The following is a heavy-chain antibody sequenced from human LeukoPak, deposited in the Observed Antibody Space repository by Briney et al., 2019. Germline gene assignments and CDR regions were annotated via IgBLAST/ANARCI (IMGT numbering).Heavy chain of an antibody. CDR3: ARHLSGITGYTYGRGIDY. CDR1: GFTFSSYW. D-gene: IGHD5-18*01. V-gene: IGHV3-7*01. J-gene: IGHJ4*02. Sequence: GGSLRLSCAASGFTFSSYWMSWVRQAPGEGLEWVANIKKDGSEKYYVDSVKGRFTISRDNAKKSLYLQMNSLRAEDTAVYYCARHLSGITGYTYGRGIDYWGQGTLLTVSS. CDR2: IKKDGSEK.